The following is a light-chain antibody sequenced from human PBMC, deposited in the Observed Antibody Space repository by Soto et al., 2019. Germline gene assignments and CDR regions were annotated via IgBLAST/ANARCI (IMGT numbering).Light chain of an antibody. Sequence: SYELTQPPSVSVSPGQTARITCSGDALPNRYAYWYQQKPGQAPVLVMYKDSERPSGIPERFSGSSSGTTVTLTISGVQAEDEADYYCQSADSSGTYVFGTGTKLTVL. CDR2: KDS. CDR3: QSADSSGTYV. V-gene: IGLV3-25*03. J-gene: IGLJ1*01. CDR1: ALPNRY.